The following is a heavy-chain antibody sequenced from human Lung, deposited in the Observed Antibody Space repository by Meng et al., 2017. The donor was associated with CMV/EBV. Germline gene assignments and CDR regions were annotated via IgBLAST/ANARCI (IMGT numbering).Heavy chain of an antibody. D-gene: IGHD6-6*01. CDR3: ARAPGAARSEYGMEV. V-gene: IGHV3-21*01. J-gene: IGHJ6*02. CDR2: ISSSSSYI. CDR1: GFTFSSYS. Sequence: LTCAASGFTFSSYSMNWVRQAPGKGLEWVSFISSSSSYIYYGDSVKGRFTISRDNAKNSLYLQMNSLRAEDTAVYYCARAPGAARSEYGMEVWGQGTXVTVSS.